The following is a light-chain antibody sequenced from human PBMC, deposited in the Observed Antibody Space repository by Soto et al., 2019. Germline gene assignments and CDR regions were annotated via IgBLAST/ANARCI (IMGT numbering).Light chain of an antibody. J-gene: IGKJ2*01. CDR3: QQYNDWPPFT. V-gene: IGKV3-15*01. Sequence: EIVMSQSPATLSVSPGERATLSCRASQSVTTNLAWYQQKPGRAPRLLIYGASIRATGIPARFSGSGSGTDFTLTISSLQSEDFAVYYCQQYNDWPPFTFGQGTKLEIK. CDR1: QSVTTN. CDR2: GAS.